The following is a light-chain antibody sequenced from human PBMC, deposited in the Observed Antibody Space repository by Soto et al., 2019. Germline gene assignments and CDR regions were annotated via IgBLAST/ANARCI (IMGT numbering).Light chain of an antibody. CDR3: QQYNNWPLT. Sequence: EIVMTQSPATLSVSPGERATLSCRASQSVNNNLAWYQQKPGQAPRLLIYGASARAPGIPARFSGSGSGTEFTLTISSLQSEDFAVYYCQQYNNWPLTFGRGTKVEIK. CDR1: QSVNNN. CDR2: GAS. J-gene: IGKJ4*01. V-gene: IGKV3-15*01.